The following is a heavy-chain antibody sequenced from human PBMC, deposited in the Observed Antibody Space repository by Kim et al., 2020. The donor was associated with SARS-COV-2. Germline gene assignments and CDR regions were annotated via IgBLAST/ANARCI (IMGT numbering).Heavy chain of an antibody. D-gene: IGHD6-25*01. J-gene: IGHJ4*02. CDR2: ITGSGTAT. Sequence: GGSLRLSCAASGFSFSDYMMSWVRQAPGKGLEWVSGITGSGTATYYADSVKGRFSISRDNSKNTLHLQMNSLRAEDTAIYYCVKSITAASLDMVFDYWGQGTLVTVSP. V-gene: IGHV3-23*01. CDR1: GFSFSDYM. CDR3: VKSITAASLDMVFDY.